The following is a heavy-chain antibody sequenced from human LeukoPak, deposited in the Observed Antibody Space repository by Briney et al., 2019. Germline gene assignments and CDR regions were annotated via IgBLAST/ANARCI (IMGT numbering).Heavy chain of an antibody. D-gene: IGHD3-3*01. J-gene: IGHJ3*02. CDR3: ARAVYYDFWSGSPDDAFDI. CDR1: GNYW. CDR2: INWNGGST. V-gene: IGHV3-20*01. Sequence: GGSLRLSCAASGNYWMHWVRQAPGKGLEWVSGINWNGGSTGYADSVKGRFTISRDNAKNSLYLQMNSLRAEDTALYHCARAVYYDFWSGSPDDAFDIWGQGTMVTVSS.